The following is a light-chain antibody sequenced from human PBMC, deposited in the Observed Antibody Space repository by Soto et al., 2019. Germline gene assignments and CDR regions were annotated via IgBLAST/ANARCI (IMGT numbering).Light chain of an antibody. V-gene: IGKV3-11*01. J-gene: IGKJ5*01. Sequence: EIGLTQSPATLALSPGERATLSCRASQTIGGYLAWYQQRPGQPPRLLIYDTSNRATGTPARFSGSGSGTDFTLTISSREPEDFAAYFCQNRYSWPLTFGQGTRVEV. CDR2: DTS. CDR3: QNRYSWPLT. CDR1: QTIGGY.